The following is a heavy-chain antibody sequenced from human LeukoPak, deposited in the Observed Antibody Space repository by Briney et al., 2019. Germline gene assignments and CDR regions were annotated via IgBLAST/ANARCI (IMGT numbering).Heavy chain of an antibody. D-gene: IGHD4-11*01. V-gene: IGHV3-21*01. CDR3: ARDPYSGLFDS. CDR1: GFTFSSYS. Sequence: GGSLRLSCAASGFTFSSYSMDWVRQAPGKGLEWVSSISSSSSYIYYADSVKGRFTISRDNAKNSLYVQMNSLRAEDTAVYYCARDPYSGLFDSWGQGTLVTVSS. J-gene: IGHJ4*02. CDR2: ISSSSSYI.